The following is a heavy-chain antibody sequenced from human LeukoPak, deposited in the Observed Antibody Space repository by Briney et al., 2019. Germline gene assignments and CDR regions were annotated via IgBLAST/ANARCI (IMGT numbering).Heavy chain of an antibody. CDR3: AREVVVVPAAKGYFDY. V-gene: IGHV4-39*07. CDR2: IYYSGST. Sequence: SETLPLTCTVSGGSVISGSSYWGWIRQPPGKGLEWIGNIYYSGSTYYNPSLQSRVTISVDTSQNQFSLTLTSVTAADTAVYYCAREVVVVPAAKGYFDYWGQGTLVTASS. D-gene: IGHD2-2*01. J-gene: IGHJ4*02. CDR1: GGSVISGSSY.